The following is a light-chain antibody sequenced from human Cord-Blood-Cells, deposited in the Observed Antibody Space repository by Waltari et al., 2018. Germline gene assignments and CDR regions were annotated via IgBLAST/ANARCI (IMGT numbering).Light chain of an antibody. CDR2: DAS. CDR1: QSVSSY. J-gene: IGKJ4*01. Sequence: EIVLTQSPATLSLSPAERATLSCRASQSVSSYLAWYQQKPGQAPRLLIYDASNRATGIPARFSGRESGTDFTLTISSPEPEDFAVYYCQQRSNWLTFGGGTKVEIK. CDR3: QQRSNWLT. V-gene: IGKV3-11*01.